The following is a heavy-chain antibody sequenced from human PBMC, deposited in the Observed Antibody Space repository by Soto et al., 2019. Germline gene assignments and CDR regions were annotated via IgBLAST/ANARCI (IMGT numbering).Heavy chain of an antibody. CDR1: GGTFSSYA. V-gene: IGHV1-69*13. CDR2: IIPIFGTA. CDR3: AREALYLGRNAFDI. Sequence: EASVKVSCKASGGTFSSYAISWVRQAPGQGLEWMGGIIPIFGTANYAQKFQGRVTITADESTSTAYMELSSLRSEDTAVYYCAREALYLGRNAFDIWGQGTMVTVSS. J-gene: IGHJ3*02. D-gene: IGHD2-2*02.